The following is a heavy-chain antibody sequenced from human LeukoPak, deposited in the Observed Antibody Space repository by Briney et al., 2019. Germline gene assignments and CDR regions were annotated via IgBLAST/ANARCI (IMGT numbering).Heavy chain of an antibody. D-gene: IGHD6-19*01. V-gene: IGHV3-7*01. J-gene: IGHJ4*02. CDR3: ARDQQYSSGCPDY. CDR1: GFTFSLYW. Sequence: GGSLRLSCTASGFTFSLYWMSWVRQAPGKGLEWVATLKGDGSEKYYVDSVKGRFTISRDNAKNSLYLQMNSLRAEDTAVYYCARDQQYSSGCPDYWGQGTLVTVSS. CDR2: LKGDGSEK.